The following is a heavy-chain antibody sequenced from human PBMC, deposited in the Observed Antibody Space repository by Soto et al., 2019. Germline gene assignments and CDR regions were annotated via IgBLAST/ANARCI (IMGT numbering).Heavy chain of an antibody. J-gene: IGHJ4*02. CDR3: ASSRGAYYDSSGYPY. Sequence: SETLSLTCTVSGGSISSSSYYWGWIRQPPGKGLEWIGSIYYSGSTYYNPSLKSRVTISVDTSKNQFSLKLSSVTAADTAVYYCASSRGAYYDSSGYPYWGQGTLVTVS. D-gene: IGHD3-22*01. V-gene: IGHV4-39*01. CDR2: IYYSGST. CDR1: GGSISSSSYY.